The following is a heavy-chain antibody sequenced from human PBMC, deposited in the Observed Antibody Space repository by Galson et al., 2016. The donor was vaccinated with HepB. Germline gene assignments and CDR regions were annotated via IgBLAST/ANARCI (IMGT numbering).Heavy chain of an antibody. V-gene: IGHV1-69*13. CDR2: IIPMFGTA. D-gene: IGHD3-3*01. Sequence: SVKVSCKAAGGTFSRFAISWVRQAPGQGLEWMGGIIPMFGTAHYAQKILDRVTITADESTGTAYMELSSLRSEDTAVYYCAKWVPTSSDFWSADFGENWFDPWGQGTLVTVSS. CDR3: AKWVPTSSDFWSADFGENWFDP. CDR1: GGTFSRFA. J-gene: IGHJ5*02.